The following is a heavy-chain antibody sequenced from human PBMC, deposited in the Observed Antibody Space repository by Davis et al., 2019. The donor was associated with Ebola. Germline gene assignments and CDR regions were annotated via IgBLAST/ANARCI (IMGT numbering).Heavy chain of an antibody. D-gene: IGHD4-17*01. CDR3: ARDEGTVTTLLWDYYYGMDV. CDR1: GYTFTGYY. V-gene: IGHV1-2*02. Sequence: ASVKVSCKASGYTFTGYYMHWVRQAPGQGLEWMGWINPNSGGTNYAQKLQGRVTMTTDTSTSTAYMELRSLRSDDTAVYYCARDEGTVTTLLWDYYYGMDVWGQGTTVTVSS. CDR2: INPNSGGT. J-gene: IGHJ6*02.